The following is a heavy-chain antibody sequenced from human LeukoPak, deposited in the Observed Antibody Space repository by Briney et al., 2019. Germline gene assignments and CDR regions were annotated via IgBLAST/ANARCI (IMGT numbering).Heavy chain of an antibody. V-gene: IGHV4-39*07. CDR2: IYYSGST. D-gene: IGHD3-10*01. J-gene: IGHJ4*02. CDR3: ARETSSSYYGSGSHFDY. CDR1: GGSISSRGYY. Sequence: PSETLSLTCTVSGGSISSRGYYWGWIRQPPGKGLEWIGNIYYSGSTYYDPSLRSRVTISVDTSRNQFSLKLSSVTAADTAVYYCARETSSSYYGSGSHFDYWGQGTLVTVSS.